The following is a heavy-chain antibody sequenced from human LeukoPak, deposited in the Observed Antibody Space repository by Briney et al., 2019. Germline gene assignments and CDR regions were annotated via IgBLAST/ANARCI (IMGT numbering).Heavy chain of an antibody. Sequence: ASVKVSCKASGYTFSGFNMHWVRQAPGQGLEWMGWINPNSGGTNYAQKLQGRVTMTRDTSISTAYMELSRLTSDDTAVYHCARDLALTGNFDYWGQGTLVTVSS. CDR1: GYTFSGFN. V-gene: IGHV1-2*02. J-gene: IGHJ4*02. CDR3: ARDLALTGNFDY. D-gene: IGHD1-20*01. CDR2: INPNSGGT.